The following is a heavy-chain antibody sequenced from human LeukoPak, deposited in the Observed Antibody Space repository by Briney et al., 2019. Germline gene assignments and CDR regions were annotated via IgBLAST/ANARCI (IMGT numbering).Heavy chain of an antibody. CDR1: GFTFSSYA. V-gene: IGHV3-23*01. Sequence: GGSLRLSWAAAGFTFSSYAMSWVRQAPGKGLEWVSAISGSGGSTYYADSVKGRFTISRDNSKNTLYLQMNSLRAEDTAVYYCATNLAAARPTYFDYWGQGTLVTVSS. D-gene: IGHD6-13*01. CDR3: ATNLAAARPTYFDY. J-gene: IGHJ4*02. CDR2: ISGSGGST.